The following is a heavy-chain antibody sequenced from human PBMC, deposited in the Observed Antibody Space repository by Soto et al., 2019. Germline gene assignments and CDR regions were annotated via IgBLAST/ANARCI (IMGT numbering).Heavy chain of an antibody. D-gene: IGHD6-19*01. V-gene: IGHV3-11*06. CDR1: GFTFSDYY. CDR2: ISSSSSYT. Sequence: QVQLVESGGGLVKPGGSLRLSCAASGFTFSDYYMSWIRQAPGKGLEWVSYISSSSSYTNYADSVQGRFTISRDNAKNSLYLQMNSLRAEDTAVYYCARDRSPTVAGTRGTWFDPWGQGTLVTVSS. CDR3: ARDRSPTVAGTRGTWFDP. J-gene: IGHJ5*02.